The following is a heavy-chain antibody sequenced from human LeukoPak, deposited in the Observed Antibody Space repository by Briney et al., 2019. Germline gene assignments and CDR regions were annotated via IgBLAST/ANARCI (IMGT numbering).Heavy chain of an antibody. CDR1: GFTFSSYW. V-gene: IGHV3-7*01. CDR2: IKQDGSEK. D-gene: IGHD2-2*01. Sequence: GGSPRLSCAASGFTFSSYWMSWVRQAPGKGLEWVANIKQDGSEKAYVDSVKGRFTISRDNAKNSLYLQLNSLRAEDTAVYYCAREAYPPPGAYYYYGMDVWGQGTTVTVSS. CDR3: AREAYPPPGAYYYYGMDV. J-gene: IGHJ6*02.